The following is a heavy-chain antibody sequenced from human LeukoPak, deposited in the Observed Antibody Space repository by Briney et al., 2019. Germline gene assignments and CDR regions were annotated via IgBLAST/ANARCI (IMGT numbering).Heavy chain of an antibody. Sequence: AGGSLRLSCAASGFTISGSAMHWVRQASGKGLEWVGRIRSKANSYATAYAASVKGRFTISRDDSKNTAYLQMNSLKTEDTAVYYCTRRENDFWSGYDNPFFDYWGQGTLVTVSS. J-gene: IGHJ4*02. D-gene: IGHD3-3*01. V-gene: IGHV3-73*01. CDR3: TRRENDFWSGYDNPFFDY. CDR2: IRSKANSYAT. CDR1: GFTISGSA.